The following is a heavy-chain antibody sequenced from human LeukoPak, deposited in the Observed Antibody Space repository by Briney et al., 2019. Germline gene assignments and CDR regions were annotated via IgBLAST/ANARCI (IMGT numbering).Heavy chain of an antibody. CDR2: ISSSGSTI. CDR3: ARDPEVSIYDSSGYYYLSFVDP. CDR1: GFTFTDYY. Sequence: GGSLRLSCAASGFTFTDYYMSWIRQAPGKGLEWVSYISSSGSTIHYADYVKGRFTISRDNAKNSLYLQMNSLRAEDTAVYYCARDPEVSIYDSSGYYYLSFVDPWGQGTLVTVSS. D-gene: IGHD3-22*01. V-gene: IGHV3-11*01. J-gene: IGHJ5*02.